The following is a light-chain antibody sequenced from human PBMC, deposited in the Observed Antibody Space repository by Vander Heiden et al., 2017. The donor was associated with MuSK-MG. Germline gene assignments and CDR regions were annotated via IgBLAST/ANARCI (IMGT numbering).Light chain of an antibody. CDR1: SSDVGAYNY. CDR2: DVS. Sequence: QSALTQPASVSGSPGQSITISCTGTSSDVGAYNYVSWYQQHPGKVPKLMMYDVSNRPSGVSDRFSGSKSGNTASLTISGLQAEDEGDYYCTSFTTSHTHVFGAGTKVTVL. CDR3: TSFTTSHTHV. V-gene: IGLV2-14*01. J-gene: IGLJ1*01.